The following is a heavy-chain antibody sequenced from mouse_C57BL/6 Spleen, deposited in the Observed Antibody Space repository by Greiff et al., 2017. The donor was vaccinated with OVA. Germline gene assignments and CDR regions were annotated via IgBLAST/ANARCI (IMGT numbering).Heavy chain of an antibody. CDR3: SISEYDSAGSGFAY. Sequence: VQLQQSGAELVKPGASVKMSCKASGYTFTDYSMHWVKQRPGQGLEWIGYINPGGGYTKYNQKFKGKATLTADKSSSTAYMQLSSLTSEDTAVYYCSISEYDSAGSGFAYWGQGTLVTVSA. D-gene: IGHD2-10*02. V-gene: IGHV1-4*01. CDR1: GYTFTDYS. CDR2: INPGGGYT. J-gene: IGHJ3*01.